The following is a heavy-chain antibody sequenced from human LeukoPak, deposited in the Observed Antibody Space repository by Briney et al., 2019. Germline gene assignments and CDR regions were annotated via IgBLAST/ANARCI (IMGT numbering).Heavy chain of an antibody. Sequence: SETLSLTCTVSGGSISSSSYYWGWIRQPPGKGLEWIGSIYYSGSTYYNPSLKSRVTISVDTSKNQFSLKLSSVTAADTAVYYCARPKIAVARPYYMDVWGKGTTVTISS. CDR1: GGSISSSSYY. CDR3: ARPKIAVARPYYMDV. D-gene: IGHD6-19*01. CDR2: IYYSGST. J-gene: IGHJ6*03. V-gene: IGHV4-39*07.